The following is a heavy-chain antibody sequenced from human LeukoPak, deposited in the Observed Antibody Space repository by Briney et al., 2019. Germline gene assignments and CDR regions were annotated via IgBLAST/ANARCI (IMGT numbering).Heavy chain of an antibody. CDR3: ASSLGPLTEY. D-gene: IGHD7-27*01. CDR1: GFNFGSHW. CDR2: INSGGSGT. Sequence: PGGSLRLSCAASGFNFGSHWMHRVRQTPGQGLLWVSRINSGGSGTSYADSVEGRFTISRDNAKNTVSLQTNSLRAEDTAVYFCASSLGPLTEYWGQGTLVTVSS. V-gene: IGHV3-74*01. J-gene: IGHJ4*02.